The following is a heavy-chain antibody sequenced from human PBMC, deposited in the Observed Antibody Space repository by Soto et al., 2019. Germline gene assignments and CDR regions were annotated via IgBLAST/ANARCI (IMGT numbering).Heavy chain of an antibody. CDR2: VYHSGST. CDR3: SRVSRPRWFGKFTGDAYDYMDV. CDR1: SGSISSSNW. J-gene: IGHJ6*03. D-gene: IGHD3-10*01. V-gene: IGHV4-4*02. Sequence: QVQLKESGPGLVKPSGTLSLTCAVSSGSISSSNWWRWVRQTPGKVLAWLGEVYHSGSTKYNPSLKSRVSISVDKSKNQSSLKLSSVTATDTAVDYCSRVSRPRWFGKFTGDAYDYMDVWGKGTTVTVSS.